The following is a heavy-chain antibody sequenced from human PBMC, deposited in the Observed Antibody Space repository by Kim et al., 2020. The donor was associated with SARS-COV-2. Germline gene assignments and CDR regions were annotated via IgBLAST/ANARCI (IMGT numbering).Heavy chain of an antibody. J-gene: IGHJ4*02. CDR1: GGSISSGSYY. CDR3: ARVPDCSSTSCYDY. V-gene: IGHV4-61*02. Sequence: SETLSLICTVSGGSISSGSYYWSWIRQPAGKGLEWIGRIYTSGSTNYNPSLKSRVTISVDTSKNQFSLKLSSVTAADTAVYYCARVPDCSSTSCYDYWGQGTLVTVSS. CDR2: IYTSGST. D-gene: IGHD2-2*01.